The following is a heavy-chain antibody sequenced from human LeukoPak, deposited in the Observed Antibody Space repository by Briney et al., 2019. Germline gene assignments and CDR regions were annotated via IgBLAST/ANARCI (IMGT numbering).Heavy chain of an antibody. J-gene: IGHJ6*02. Sequence: GGSLRLSCAASGFTFSSYAMHWVRQAPGKGLEWVAVIWYDGTKNYHADPVKGRFTISRDNSENTLYLQMNSLRAEDTAVYYCARDHNSGYSYGTYYYYYGMDVWGQGTTVTVSS. CDR3: ARDHNSGYSYGTYYYYYGMDV. V-gene: IGHV3-33*01. CDR2: IWYDGTKN. CDR1: GFTFSSYA. D-gene: IGHD5-18*01.